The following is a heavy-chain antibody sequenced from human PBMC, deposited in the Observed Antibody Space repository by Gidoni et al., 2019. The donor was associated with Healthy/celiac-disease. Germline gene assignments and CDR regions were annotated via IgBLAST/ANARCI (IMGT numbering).Heavy chain of an antibody. CDR1: GFTFSSYG. V-gene: IGHV3-30*18. Sequence: QVQLVESGGGVVQPGRSQRLSCAASGFTFSSYGMHWVRQAPGKGLEWVAVISYDGSNKYYADSVKGRFTISRDNSKNTLYLQMNSLRAEDTAVYYCAKSGYDYGDYDYWGQGTLVTVSS. CDR3: AKSGYDYGDYDY. D-gene: IGHD4-17*01. CDR2: ISYDGSNK. J-gene: IGHJ4*02.